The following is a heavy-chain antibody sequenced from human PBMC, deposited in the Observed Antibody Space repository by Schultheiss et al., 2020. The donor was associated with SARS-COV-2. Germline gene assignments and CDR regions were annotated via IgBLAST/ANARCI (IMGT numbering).Heavy chain of an antibody. J-gene: IGHJ6*02. CDR1: GGSISSSNW. D-gene: IGHD4-17*01. CDR3: ARGLPTTVTTHEADV. CDR2: IYHSGST. V-gene: IGHV4-4*02. Sequence: SETLSLTCAVSGGSISSSNWWSWVRQPPGKGLEWIGEIYHSGSTYYNPSLKSRVTISVDTSKNQFSLKLSSVTAADTAVYYCARGLPTTVTTHEADVWGQGTTVTVSS.